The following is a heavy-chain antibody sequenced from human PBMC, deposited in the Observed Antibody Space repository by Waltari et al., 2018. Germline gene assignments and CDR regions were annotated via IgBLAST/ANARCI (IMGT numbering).Heavy chain of an antibody. J-gene: IGHJ4*02. D-gene: IGHD4-17*01. V-gene: IGHV3-9*01. Sequence: EVQLVESGGGLVQPGRSLRLSCAASGFPFANDALYWARQIPGKGLEWVSGINLSGGSVGYADFTEGRFTISRDNAKNSLYLEMNNLRAEDTALFYCAKGSSHDFGDFGQSFDYWGQGTLVTVSS. CDR2: INLSGGSV. CDR1: GFPFANDA. CDR3: AKGSSHDFGDFGQSFDY.